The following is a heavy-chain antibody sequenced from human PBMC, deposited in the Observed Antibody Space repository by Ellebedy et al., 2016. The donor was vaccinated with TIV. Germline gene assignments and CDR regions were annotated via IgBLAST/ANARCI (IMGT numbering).Heavy chain of an antibody. CDR3: AKLIQHTDRGAVDI. CDR2: IQYDESDK. D-gene: IGHD2-21*01. V-gene: IGHV3-30*02. CDR1: GFSFRYYG. Sequence: GESLKISCAASGFSFRYYGMYWVRQAPGKGLEWAAFIQYDESDKHYSDSVKGRFTVSRDSSKNTLYLQMNSLRPEDTAVYYCAKLIQHTDRGAVDIWGQGTMVTVSS. J-gene: IGHJ3*02.